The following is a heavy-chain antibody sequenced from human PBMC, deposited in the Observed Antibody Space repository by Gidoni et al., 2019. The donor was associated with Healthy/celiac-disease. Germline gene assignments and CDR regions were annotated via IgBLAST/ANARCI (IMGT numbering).Heavy chain of an antibody. Sequence: EVQLVESEGGLVQPGGSLRLSCAASGFTFSSYARSWVRQAPGKGLEWVSAISGSGGSTYYADSVKGRFTISRDNSKNTLYLQMNSMRAEDTAVYYCASNFWSGYPPDYWGQGTLVTVSS. CDR2: ISGSGGST. J-gene: IGHJ4*02. CDR3: ASNFWSGYPPDY. D-gene: IGHD3-3*01. V-gene: IGHV3-23*04. CDR1: GFTFSSYA.